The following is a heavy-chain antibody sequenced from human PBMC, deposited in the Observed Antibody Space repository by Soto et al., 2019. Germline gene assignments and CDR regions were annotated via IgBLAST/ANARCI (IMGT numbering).Heavy chain of an antibody. CDR1: GFTFSDYY. CDR2: ISSSSSYT. V-gene: IGHV3-11*06. D-gene: IGHD5-18*01. CDR3: ARDSGYSYGFRYYYYGMDV. J-gene: IGHJ6*02. Sequence: QVQLVESGGGLVKPGGSLRLSWAASGFTFSDYYMSWIRQAPGKGLEWVSYISSSSSYTNYADSVKGRFTISRDNAKNSLYLQMNSLRAEDTAVYYYARDSGYSYGFRYYYYGMDVWGQGPTVTVSS.